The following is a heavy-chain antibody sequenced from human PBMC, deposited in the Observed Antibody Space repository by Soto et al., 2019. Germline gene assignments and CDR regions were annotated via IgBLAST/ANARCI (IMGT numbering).Heavy chain of an antibody. CDR2: MNPNRGNT. CDR3: ARGVSTSDDIWTGYPDPLYYLDY. J-gene: IGHJ4*02. Sequence: ASVKVSCKASGYTFTSYDINWVRQATGQGLEWMGWMNPNRGNTGYAQNFQGRGTMTRNTSISTAYMEVSSLRSQDTAEYYCARGVSTSDDIWTGYPDPLYYLDYWGQGTLVTVSS. CDR1: GYTFTSYD. V-gene: IGHV1-8*01. D-gene: IGHD3-9*01.